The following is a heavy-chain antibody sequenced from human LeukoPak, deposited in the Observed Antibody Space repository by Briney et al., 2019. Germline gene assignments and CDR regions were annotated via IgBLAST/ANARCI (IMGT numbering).Heavy chain of an antibody. Sequence: ASVKVSCKASGYTFTSYYMHWVRQAPGQGLEWMGLSNPTGGSTGYAQKFQGRVTMTRDMSTSTDYMELSSLRSEDTAIYYCARDNSVGDNAWWFDPWGQGTLVTVSS. D-gene: IGHD1-26*01. CDR1: GYTFTSYY. CDR2: SNPTGGST. V-gene: IGHV1-46*01. CDR3: ARDNSVGDNAWWFDP. J-gene: IGHJ5*02.